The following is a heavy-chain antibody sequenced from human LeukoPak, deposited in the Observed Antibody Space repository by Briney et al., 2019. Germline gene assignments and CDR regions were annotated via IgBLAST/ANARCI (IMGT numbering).Heavy chain of an antibody. D-gene: IGHD3-22*01. CDR3: AKVTYYYDSSATTSFDY. CDR1: GFPFFAYW. Sequence: PGGSLRLSCAVSGFPFFAYWMSWVRQAPGKGLEWVATIKHDGSEQFYVDSVEGRFTISRDNSKNTLYLQMNSLRAEDTAVYYCAKVTYYYDSSATTSFDYWGQGTLVTVSS. V-gene: IGHV3-7*03. J-gene: IGHJ4*02. CDR2: IKHDGSEQ.